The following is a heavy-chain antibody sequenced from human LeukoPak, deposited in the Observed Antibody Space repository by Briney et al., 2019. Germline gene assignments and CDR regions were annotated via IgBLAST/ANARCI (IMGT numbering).Heavy chain of an antibody. CDR1: GFTFDDYG. V-gene: IGHV3-21*04. D-gene: IGHD5-24*01. J-gene: IGHJ4*02. CDR3: AKSGYNRFDY. Sequence: GGSLRLSCAASGFTFDDYGMSWVRQAPGKGLEWVSSISSSSSYIYYADSVKGRFTISRDNAKNSLYLQMNSLRAEDTAVYYCAKSGYNRFDYWGQGTLVTVSS. CDR2: ISSSSSYI.